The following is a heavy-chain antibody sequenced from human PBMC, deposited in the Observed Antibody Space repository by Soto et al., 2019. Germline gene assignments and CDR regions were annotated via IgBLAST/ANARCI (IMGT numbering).Heavy chain of an antibody. CDR2: ISVDGGST. CDR1: GFTLSDYW. V-gene: IGHV3-74*03. CDR3: ARAPELSPIDY. J-gene: IGHJ4*02. Sequence: EVQLVESGGGLVQPGGSLRLSCAASGFTLSDYWMHWVRQVPGKGLLWVSRISVDGGSTTYADSVKGRFTISRDNARNTLYLQMDTLRAEDTAVYYCARAPELSPIDYWGQGRLVTVSS. D-gene: IGHD1-26*01.